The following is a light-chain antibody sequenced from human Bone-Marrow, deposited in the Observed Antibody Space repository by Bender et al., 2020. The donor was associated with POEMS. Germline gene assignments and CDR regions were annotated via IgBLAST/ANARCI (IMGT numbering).Light chain of an antibody. J-gene: IGLJ2*01. V-gene: IGLV2-23*02. CDR3: CSYAGSRTFII. CDR1: SSDVGNYNL. Sequence: QSALTQPASVSGSPGQSITISCTGTSSDVGNYNLVSWYQQHPGKAPRLMIYEVNERPSGVSNRFSGSKSGNTASLTISGLQAEDEADYYCCSYAGSRTFIIFGGGTKLTVL. CDR2: EVN.